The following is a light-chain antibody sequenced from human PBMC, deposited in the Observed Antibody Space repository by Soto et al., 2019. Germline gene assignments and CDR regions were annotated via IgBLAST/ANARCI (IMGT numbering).Light chain of an antibody. Sequence: EIRVTQGASPKSGCAGGRVSISIWASQGIGSYLAWYQQKPGKAPKLLIYAASTLQCGVPSRFSGSGSGTELPPTVTSLQLEDFATYSCQQVNSYPLTFGGGTKVDIK. J-gene: IGKJ4*01. CDR1: QGIGSY. V-gene: IGKV1-9*01. CDR2: AAS. CDR3: QQVNSYPLT.